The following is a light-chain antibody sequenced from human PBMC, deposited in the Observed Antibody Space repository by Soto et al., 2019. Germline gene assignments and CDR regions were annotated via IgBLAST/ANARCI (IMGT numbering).Light chain of an antibody. V-gene: IGKV1-5*01. CDR1: QKIYSW. J-gene: IGKJ1*01. Sequence: DIQMTQSPSTLSASVGDRVTITCRASQKIYSWLAWYQRKPGKAPKLLIYDASTLQSGVPSRFSGSESGTEFTLTISSLHPNDFATYFCHLYKTYSTFGQGTKVDIK. CDR3: HLYKTYST. CDR2: DAS.